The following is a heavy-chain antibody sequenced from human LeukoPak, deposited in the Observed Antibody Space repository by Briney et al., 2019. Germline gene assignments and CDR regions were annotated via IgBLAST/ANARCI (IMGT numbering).Heavy chain of an antibody. J-gene: IGHJ4*02. Sequence: ASVKVSCKVSGYTLTELPMHWVRQAPGKGLEWMGGFDPEDGETIYAQKFQGRVTMTEDTSTDTAYMELSSLRSEDTAVYYCATECGYSGYDSCEDYWGQGTLVTVSS. CDR1: GYTLTELP. CDR3: ATECGYSGYDSCEDY. V-gene: IGHV1-24*01. D-gene: IGHD5-12*01. CDR2: FDPEDGET.